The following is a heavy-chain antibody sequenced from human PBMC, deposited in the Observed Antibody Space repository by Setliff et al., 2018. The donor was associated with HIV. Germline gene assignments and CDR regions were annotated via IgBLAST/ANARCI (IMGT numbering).Heavy chain of an antibody. J-gene: IGHJ4*02. V-gene: IGHV4-38-2*01. CDR3: ARLYSPPRGFDF. Sequence: SETLSLTCAVSGYSISNGYYWAWIRQPPGKGLEWIGSIYHIGSTYYNPSLKSRVTISVDTSKNQFSLRLRAVTATDTAIYYCARLYSPPRGFDFWGQGTLVTVSS. D-gene: IGHD5-12*01. CDR1: GYSISNGYY. CDR2: IYHIGST.